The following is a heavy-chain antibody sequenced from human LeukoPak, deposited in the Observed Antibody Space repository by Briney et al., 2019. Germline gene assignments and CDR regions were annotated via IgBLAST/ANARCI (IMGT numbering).Heavy chain of an antibody. CDR2: ISVYNGNT. J-gene: IGHJ4*02. V-gene: IGHV1-18*01. D-gene: IGHD2-2*02. CDR1: GYTFAYFG. CDR3: ARTCSSSSCYMVH. Sequence: GASVKGSCKASGYTFAYFGITWVRQAPGQGLEWMGWISVYNGNTNYAQNLQGRVTLTTDTSTSTAYMELRSLRSDDTALYYCARTCSSSSCYMVHWGQGTLVTVSS.